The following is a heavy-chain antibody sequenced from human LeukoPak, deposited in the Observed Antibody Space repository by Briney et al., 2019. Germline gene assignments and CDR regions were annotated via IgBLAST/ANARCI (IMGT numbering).Heavy chain of an antibody. D-gene: IGHD3-10*01. CDR3: ARAGSSFSLNWFDP. CDR1: GFTFTGSA. CDR2: IVVGSGNT. V-gene: IGHV1-58*02. Sequence: SVKVSCKASGFTFTGSAMQWVRQARGQRLEWIGWIVVGSGNTNYAQKFQGRVTMTRDTSTTTVYMELSSLRSEDTAVYYCARAGSSFSLNWFDPWGQGTLVTVSS. J-gene: IGHJ5*02.